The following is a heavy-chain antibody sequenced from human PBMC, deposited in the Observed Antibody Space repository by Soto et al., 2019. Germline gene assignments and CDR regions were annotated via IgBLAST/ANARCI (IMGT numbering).Heavy chain of an antibody. J-gene: IGHJ4*02. V-gene: IGHV1-69*02. CDR2: IIPVRHIA. D-gene: IGHD1-1*01. CDR1: GGTFSSYT. CDR3: ARCVYNTYYFEL. Sequence: QVQLVQSGAELKRPGSSVRVSCKAFGGTFSSYTIIWVRQAPGQGLEWMGRIIPVRHIANYTQKFQGRVTITADKSTSTAYMELSSLTSEDTAVYYCARCVYNTYYFELWGQGTRVTVSS.